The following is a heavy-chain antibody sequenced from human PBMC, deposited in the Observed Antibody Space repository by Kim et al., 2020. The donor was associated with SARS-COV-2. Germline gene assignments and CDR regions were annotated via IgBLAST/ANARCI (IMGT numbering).Heavy chain of an antibody. J-gene: IGHJ4*02. V-gene: IGHV3-74*01. D-gene: IGHD2-21*01. CDR2: INSDGSTT. Sequence: GVSLRLSCITSGFTFSNYWMHWVRQAPGKGLVWVSRINSDGSTTTNADSVKGRFTISRDNAKNTLYLQMNSLRADDTAVYYCASRINGGNSGIDFWGQGTLVTVSS. CDR3: ASRINGGNSGIDF. CDR1: GFTFSNYW.